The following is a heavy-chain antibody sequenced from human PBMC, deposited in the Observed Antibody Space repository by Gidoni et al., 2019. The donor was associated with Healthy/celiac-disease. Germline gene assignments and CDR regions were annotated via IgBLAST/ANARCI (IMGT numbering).Heavy chain of an antibody. Sequence: EVQLLESGGGLVKPGGSLRLSCAASGFTFSNAWLSWVRQAPGKGLEWVGRIKSKTDGGTTDYAAPVKGRFTISRDDSKNTLYLQMNSLKTEDTAVYYCTAEPREVVIAILPFDYWGQGTLVTVSS. D-gene: IGHD2-21*01. V-gene: IGHV3-15*01. CDR1: GFTFSNAW. J-gene: IGHJ4*02. CDR2: IKSKTDGGTT. CDR3: TAEPREVVIAILPFDY.